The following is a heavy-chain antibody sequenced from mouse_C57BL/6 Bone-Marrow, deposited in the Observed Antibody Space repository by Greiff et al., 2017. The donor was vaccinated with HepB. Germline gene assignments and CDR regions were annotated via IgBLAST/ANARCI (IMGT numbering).Heavy chain of an antibody. CDR3: ARSTLITTVGPWFAY. V-gene: IGHV1-81*01. CDR1: GYTFTSYG. Sequence: QVQLQQSGAELARPGASVKLSCKASGYTFTSYGISWVKQSTGQGLEWIGEIYPRSGNTYYNEKFKGKATLTADKSSSTAYMELRSLTSEDSAVYFCARSTLITTVGPWFAYWGQGTLVTVSA. D-gene: IGHD1-1*01. J-gene: IGHJ3*01. CDR2: IYPRSGNT.